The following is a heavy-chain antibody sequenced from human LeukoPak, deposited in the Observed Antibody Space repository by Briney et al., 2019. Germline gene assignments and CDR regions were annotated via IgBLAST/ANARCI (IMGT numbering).Heavy chain of an antibody. D-gene: IGHD3-3*01. CDR2: FDTEDGET. CDR3: AANGKMEWEVGLHY. J-gene: IGHJ4*02. Sequence: ASVKVSRKVSGYSLTELAIHWVRQAPGKGLEWLGGFDTEDGETIYALKLQGRVTLTEDTSTDTAYMELTSLRSEDTAIYYCAANGKMEWEVGLHYWGQGTLLSVSS. CDR1: GYSLTELA. V-gene: IGHV1-24*01.